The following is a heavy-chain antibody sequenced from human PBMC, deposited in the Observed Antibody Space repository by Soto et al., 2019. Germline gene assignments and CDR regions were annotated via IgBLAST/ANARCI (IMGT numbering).Heavy chain of an antibody. CDR2: INHSGST. V-gene: IGHV4-34*01. Sequence: NPSETLSLTCAVYGGSFSGYYWSWIRQPPGKGLEWIGEINHSGSTNYNPSLKSRVTISVDTSNNQFSLRLSSVTAADTAVYYCARDVGLQHDTGYYDFWSGKNNWFDPWGQGTLVTVSS. CDR3: ARDVGLQHDTGYYDFWSGKNNWFDP. J-gene: IGHJ5*02. CDR1: GGSFSGYY. D-gene: IGHD3-3*01.